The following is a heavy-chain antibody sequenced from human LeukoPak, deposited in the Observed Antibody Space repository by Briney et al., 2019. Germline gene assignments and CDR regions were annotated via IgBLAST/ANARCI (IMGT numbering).Heavy chain of an antibody. J-gene: IGHJ1*01. CDR3: ARDPGYCSSTSCYRSGYFQH. CDR2: MSTYNGNT. CDR1: GYTFTSYG. D-gene: IGHD2-2*01. V-gene: IGHV1-18*01. Sequence: VASLKLSCKASGYTFTSYGISWVRQAPGPGLEWMGWMSTYNGNTNYAQKLQGRVTLTTDTSTSTAYVELRSLRSDDTAVYYCARDPGYCSSTSCYRSGYFQHGGEGTLVTVS.